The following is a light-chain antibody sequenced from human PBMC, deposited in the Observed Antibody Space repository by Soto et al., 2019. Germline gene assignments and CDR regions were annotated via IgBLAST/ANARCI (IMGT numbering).Light chain of an antibody. CDR1: SSNIGNNY. CDR2: DNN. Sequence: QSVLTQPPSVSAAPGQKVTISCSGSSSNIGNNYVSWYQQFPGTAPKLLMYDNNKRPSGIPDRFSASKSGTSATLGITGLQTGDEADYYCGAWDSSLSGGGGVFGGGTKLTVL. V-gene: IGLV1-51*01. CDR3: GAWDSSLSGGGGV. J-gene: IGLJ3*02.